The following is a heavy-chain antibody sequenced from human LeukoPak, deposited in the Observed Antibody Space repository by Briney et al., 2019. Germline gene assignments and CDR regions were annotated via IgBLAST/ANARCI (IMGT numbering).Heavy chain of an antibody. CDR2: IYITGST. D-gene: IGHD3-3*01. CDR1: GGSISSYY. J-gene: IGHJ4*02. Sequence: PSETLSLTCTVSGGSISSYYWSWFRQPAGKGLEWIGRIYITGSTNYNPSLKSRVTISVDTSKNQFSLRLRLVTAADTAVFYCARAGGDFRSGSCDYLDYWGQGTLVTVSS. CDR3: ARAGGDFRSGSCDYLDY. V-gene: IGHV4-4*07.